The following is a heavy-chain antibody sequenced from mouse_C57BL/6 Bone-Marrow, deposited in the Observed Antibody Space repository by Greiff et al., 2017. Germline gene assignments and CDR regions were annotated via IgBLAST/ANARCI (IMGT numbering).Heavy chain of an antibody. D-gene: IGHD2-4*01. J-gene: IGHJ4*01. Sequence: EVQLKQSGAELVRPGASVKLSCTASGFNIKDDYMHWVKQRPEQGLEWIGWIVPENGDTEYASKFQGKATITADTSSNTAYLQLSSLTSEDTAVYYCTTFWSTYDYDGYYAMDYWGQGTSVTVSS. CDR2: IVPENGDT. CDR1: GFNIKDDY. V-gene: IGHV14-4*01. CDR3: TTFWSTYDYDGYYAMDY.